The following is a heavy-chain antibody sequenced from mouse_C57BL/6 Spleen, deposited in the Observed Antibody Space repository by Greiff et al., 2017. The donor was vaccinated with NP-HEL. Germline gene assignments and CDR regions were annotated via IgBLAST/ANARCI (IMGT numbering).Heavy chain of an antibody. Sequence: VQLQQSGAELVKPGASVKISCKASGYAFSSYWMNWVKQRPGKGLEWIGQIYPGDGDTNYNGKFKGKATLTADKSSSTAYMQLSSLTSEDSAVYFCARSRYYGSSAYAMDDWGQGTSVTVSS. CDR2: IYPGDGDT. CDR3: ARSRYYGSSAYAMDD. CDR1: GYAFSSYW. J-gene: IGHJ4*01. V-gene: IGHV1-80*01. D-gene: IGHD1-1*01.